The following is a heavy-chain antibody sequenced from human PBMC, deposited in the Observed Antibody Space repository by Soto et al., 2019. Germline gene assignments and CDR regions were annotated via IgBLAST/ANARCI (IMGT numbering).Heavy chain of an antibody. CDR3: AAVFCSGGTCYVPLY. J-gene: IGHJ4*02. CDR1: GFTFSSYA. Sequence: GGSLRLSCAASGFTFSSYAMSWVRQAPGKGLEWVSAISGSGGSTYYADSVKGRFTISRDNSKNTLYLQMNSLRAEDTAMYYCAAVFCSGGTCYVPLYWGQGTLVTVSS. V-gene: IGHV3-23*01. D-gene: IGHD2-15*01. CDR2: ISGSGGST.